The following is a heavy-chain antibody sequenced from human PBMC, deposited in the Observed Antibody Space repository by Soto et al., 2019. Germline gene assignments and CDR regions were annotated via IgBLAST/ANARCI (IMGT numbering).Heavy chain of an antibody. CDR1: GFTFSSYA. CDR3: AKVYGGGGYYLSSFDY. CDR2: ISGSGGST. V-gene: IGHV3-23*01. Sequence: GGSLRLSCAASGFTFSSYAMSWVRQAPGKGLEWVSAISGSGGSTYYADSVKGRFTISRDNSKNTLYLQMNSLRAEDTAVYYCAKVYGGGGYYLSSFDYWGQGTLVTVSS. J-gene: IGHJ4*02. D-gene: IGHD3-22*01.